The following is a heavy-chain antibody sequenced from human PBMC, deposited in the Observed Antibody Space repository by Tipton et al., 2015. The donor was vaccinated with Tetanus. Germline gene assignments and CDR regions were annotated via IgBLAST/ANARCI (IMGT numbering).Heavy chain of an antibody. D-gene: IGHD5-18*01. CDR3: ARGPGYSYDSSYYGMDV. CDR2: ISSSGSTI. CDR1: GFTFSDYY. V-gene: IGHV3-11*01. J-gene: IGHJ6*02. Sequence: SLRLSCAASGFTFSDYYMSWIRQAPGKGLEWVSYISSSGSTIYYADSVKGRFTISRDNAKNSLYLQMNSLRAEDTAVYYCARGPGYSYDSSYYGMDVWGQGTTVTVSS.